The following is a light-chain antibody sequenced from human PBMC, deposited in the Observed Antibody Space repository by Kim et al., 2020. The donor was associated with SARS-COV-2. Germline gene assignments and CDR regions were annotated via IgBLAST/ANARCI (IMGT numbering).Light chain of an antibody. Sequence: EIVLTQSPGTLSLSPGERATLSCGASQSVSSSYLAWYQHKPGQAPRLLIYDASSRATGIPDRFSGSGSGTDFTLTISRLEPEDFAVYYCQQYGASPLTFGGGTKVDIK. CDR2: DAS. CDR1: QSVSSSY. J-gene: IGKJ4*01. CDR3: QQYGASPLT. V-gene: IGKV3-20*01.